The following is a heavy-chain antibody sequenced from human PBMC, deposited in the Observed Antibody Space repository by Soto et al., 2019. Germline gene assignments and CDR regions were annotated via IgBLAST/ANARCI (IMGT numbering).Heavy chain of an antibody. Sequence: SETLSLTCTVSGGSISSGGYNWSWIRQHPGKGLEWIGYIYYSGSTYYNPSLKSRVTISVDTSKNQFSLKLSSVTAADTAVYYCASTYYYDSSGYYYPNWFDPWGQGTLVTVSS. CDR3: ASTYYYDSSGYYYPNWFDP. CDR2: IYYSGST. D-gene: IGHD3-22*01. J-gene: IGHJ5*02. CDR1: GGSISSGGYN. V-gene: IGHV4-31*03.